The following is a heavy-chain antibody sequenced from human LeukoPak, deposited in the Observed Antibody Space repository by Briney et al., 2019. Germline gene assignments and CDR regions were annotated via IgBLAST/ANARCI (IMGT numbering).Heavy chain of an antibody. J-gene: IGHJ5*01. CDR2: IIPIFGTA. CDR3: ASFLGEGCSSTSCYIASWFDS. D-gene: IGHD2-2*02. CDR1: GGTFSSYA. V-gene: IGHV1-69*01. Sequence: SVKVSCKASGGTFSSYAISWVRQAPGQGLEWMGGIIPIFGTANYAQKFQGRVTITADESTSTAYMELSSLRSEDTAVYYCASFLGEGCSSTSCYIASWFDSWGQGTLVTVSS.